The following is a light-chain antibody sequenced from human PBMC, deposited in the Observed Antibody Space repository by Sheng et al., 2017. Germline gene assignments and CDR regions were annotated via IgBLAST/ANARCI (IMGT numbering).Light chain of an antibody. V-gene: IGKV3-20*01. CDR2: GAS. CDR3: QHYGRSPPYS. J-gene: IGKJ2*03. Sequence: EIVMTQSPATLSVSPGERATLSCRASQSVSSYLAWYQQKPGQAPRLLIYGASTRATGVPARFSGGGSGTDFTLTISRLEPEDFAVYYCQHYGRSPPYSFGQGTKLEI. CDR1: QSVSSY.